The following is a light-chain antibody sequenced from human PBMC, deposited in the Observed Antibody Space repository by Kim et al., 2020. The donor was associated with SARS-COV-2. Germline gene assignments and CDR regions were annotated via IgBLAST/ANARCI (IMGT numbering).Light chain of an antibody. CDR2: EVT. Sequence: QSVTISFTGPSSDAGGSDYVSLYLKYPGQAPKPMISEVTTRPPGIPDRFSGYMSGNTASLSVSVLQAEAEADYYCSSYADSHGLGVFGTGTKVTVL. CDR1: SSDAGGSDY. J-gene: IGLJ1*01. V-gene: IGLV2-8*01. CDR3: SSYADSHGLGV.